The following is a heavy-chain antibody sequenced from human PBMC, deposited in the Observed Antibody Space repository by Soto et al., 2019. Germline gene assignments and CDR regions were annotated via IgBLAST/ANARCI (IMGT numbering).Heavy chain of an antibody. V-gene: IGHV1-8*01. CDR1: GDTFTSYD. Sequence: GASVKVSCKASGDTFTSYDINWVRQATGQGLEWMGWMNPNSGNTGYAQKFQGRVTMTRNTSISTAYMELSSLRSEDTAVYYCASTWPLTDHRLDAFDIWGQGTMVTVSS. CDR3: ASTWPLTDHRLDAFDI. CDR2: MNPNSGNT. D-gene: IGHD3-16*01. J-gene: IGHJ3*02.